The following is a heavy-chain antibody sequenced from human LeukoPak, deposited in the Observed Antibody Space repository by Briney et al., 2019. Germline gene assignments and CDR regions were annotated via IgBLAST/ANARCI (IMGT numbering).Heavy chain of an antibody. CDR3: AAWFGESVP. CDR2: MNEDGNGR. CDR1: GFTFTSAW. Sequence: GGSLRLSCAASGFTFTSAWMSWLRQTPEKGLEWVAHMNEDGNGRFYVDSAKGRFTISRDDTQNSVYLQMNSLRVEDTAVYYCAAWFGESVPWGQGTLVTVSS. J-gene: IGHJ5*02. V-gene: IGHV3-7*01. D-gene: IGHD3-10*01.